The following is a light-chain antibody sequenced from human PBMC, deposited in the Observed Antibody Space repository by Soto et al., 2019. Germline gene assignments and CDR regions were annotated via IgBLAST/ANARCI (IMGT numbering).Light chain of an antibody. CDR2: EVR. V-gene: IGLV2-8*01. CDR1: SNDVGANDY. CDR3: SSYVGSLVV. Sequence: QSVLTQLPSASGSPGRSVTVSCTGTSNDVGANDYVSWFQQHPGKAPKLIIYEVRKRPSGVPDRFSGSKSGNTASLTVSGLQAEDDADYYCSSYVGSLVVFGGGTKLTVL. J-gene: IGLJ2*01.